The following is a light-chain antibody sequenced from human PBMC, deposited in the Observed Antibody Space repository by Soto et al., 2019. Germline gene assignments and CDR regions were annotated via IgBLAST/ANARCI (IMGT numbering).Light chain of an antibody. V-gene: IGKV1-9*01. J-gene: IGKJ5*01. CDR1: RGISSY. Sequence: IQLTQSPSSLSASVGDRVTITCQASRGISSYLAWYQQKPGKAPKLLVYSASTLQSGVPSRLSGSGSGPDFTLTISSLQPEDSATYFCQQLNSYPQTFGQGTRLEIK. CDR3: QQLNSYPQT. CDR2: SAS.